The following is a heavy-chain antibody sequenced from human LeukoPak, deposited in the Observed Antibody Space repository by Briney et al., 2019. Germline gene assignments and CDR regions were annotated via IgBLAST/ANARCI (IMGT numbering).Heavy chain of an antibody. CDR2: ISGTVGTT. Sequence: AGSLCLSWAASGFSFSSSALSCVSQAPAGGREWVCTISGTVGTTYYEASLKGRLTISKDNSKNTLCLQMNILRVEDTAVYYCAKESPQFDYWGQGTLVTVSS. CDR3: AKESPQFDY. J-gene: IGHJ4*02. V-gene: IGHV3-23*01. CDR1: GFSFSSSA.